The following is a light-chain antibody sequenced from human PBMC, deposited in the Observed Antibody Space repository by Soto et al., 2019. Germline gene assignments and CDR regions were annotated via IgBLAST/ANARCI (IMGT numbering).Light chain of an antibody. CDR1: SSDVGGYNF. CDR3: SSYASGSSVV. CDR2: DVS. J-gene: IGLJ2*01. V-gene: IGLV2-14*01. Sequence: QSALTQPASVSGSPGQSITISCTGTSSDVGGYNFVSWYQQYPGKAPKIMIYDVSNRPSGVSNRFTGSKSGNTASLTISVLQAEDEADYYCSSYASGSSVVFGGGNKVTVL.